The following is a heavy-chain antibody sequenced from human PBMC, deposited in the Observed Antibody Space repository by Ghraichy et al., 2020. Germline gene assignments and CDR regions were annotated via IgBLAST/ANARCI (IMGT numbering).Heavy chain of an antibody. V-gene: IGHV1-69*13. CDR3: ARAGRGIQLWLPAYYYYGMDV. CDR2: IIPIFGTA. CDR1: GGTFSSYA. D-gene: IGHD5-18*01. J-gene: IGHJ6*02. Sequence: SVKVSCKASGGTFSSYAISWVRQAPGQGLEWMGGIIPIFGTANYAQKFQGRVTITADESTSTAYMELSSLRSEDTAVHYCARAGRGIQLWLPAYYYYGMDVWGQGTTVTVSS.